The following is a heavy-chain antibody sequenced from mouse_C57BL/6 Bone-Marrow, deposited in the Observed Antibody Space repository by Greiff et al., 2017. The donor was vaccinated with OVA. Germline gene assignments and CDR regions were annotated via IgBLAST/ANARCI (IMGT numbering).Heavy chain of an antibody. J-gene: IGHJ1*03. D-gene: IGHD3-3*01. CDR2: ISSGSSTI. Sequence: DVKLVESGGGLVKPGGSLKLSCAASGFTFSDYGMHWVRQAPEKGLEWVAYISSGSSTIYYADTVKGRFTISRDNAKNTLFLQMTSLRSEDTAMYYCARRNLGWYFDVWGTVTTVTVSS. CDR1: GFTFSDYG. V-gene: IGHV5-17*01. CDR3: ARRNLGWYFDV.